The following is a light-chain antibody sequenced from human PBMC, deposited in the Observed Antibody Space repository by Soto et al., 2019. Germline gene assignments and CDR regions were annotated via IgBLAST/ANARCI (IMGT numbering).Light chain of an antibody. Sequence: GDRVTITFRASQSISSWLAWYQQKPGKAPKLLIYAASTLQSGVPSRFSGSESGTDFTLTISSLQPEDFATYSCQQTYRTPHTFGGGTKVDIK. CDR2: AAS. V-gene: IGKV1-39*01. CDR1: QSISSW. CDR3: QQTYRTPHT. J-gene: IGKJ4*01.